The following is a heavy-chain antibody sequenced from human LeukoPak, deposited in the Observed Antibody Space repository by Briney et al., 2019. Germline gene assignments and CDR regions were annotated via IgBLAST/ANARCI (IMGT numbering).Heavy chain of an antibody. V-gene: IGHV4-30-4*08. CDR3: ASVSGWLLSQIDY. CDR2: IYYSGST. J-gene: IGHJ4*02. CDR1: GGSISSGDFY. Sequence: PSETLSLTCPVSGGSISSGDFYWSWLRQPPGKALEWFGYIYYSGSTYYNPYLKSRVTISVDTSKNQFSLKLSSVTAADTAVYYCASVSGWLLSQIDYWGQGTLVTVPS. D-gene: IGHD3-3*01.